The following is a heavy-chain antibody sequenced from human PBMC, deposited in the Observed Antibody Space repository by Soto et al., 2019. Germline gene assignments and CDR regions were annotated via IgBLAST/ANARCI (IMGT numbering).Heavy chain of an antibody. CDR2: IYYSGIT. J-gene: IGHJ5*02. CDR1: GVSISNSSYY. V-gene: IGHV4-39*02. CDR3: ARDMHAGFTHYFDP. D-gene: IGHD1-26*01. Sequence: KPSETLSLTCTVSGVSISNSSYYWGWIRRPPGKGLEWIGTIYYSGITYYNPSLKSRVTISVDTSKNQFSLKLTSVTAADTAVYYCARDMHAGFTHYFDPWGQGTLVTVSS.